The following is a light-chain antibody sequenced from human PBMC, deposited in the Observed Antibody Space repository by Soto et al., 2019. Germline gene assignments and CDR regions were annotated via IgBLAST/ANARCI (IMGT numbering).Light chain of an antibody. Sequence: LTQPASGSGSPGQSSTISCTGTSSDVGGYNYVSWYQQYPGKAPKLMIYDVSSRPSGVSNRFSGSKSGNTASLTISGLQAEDEADYYCSSYTNGGTSVFGTGTKVTVL. J-gene: IGLJ1*01. CDR3: SSYTNGGTSV. V-gene: IGLV2-14*01. CDR1: SSDVGGYNY. CDR2: DVS.